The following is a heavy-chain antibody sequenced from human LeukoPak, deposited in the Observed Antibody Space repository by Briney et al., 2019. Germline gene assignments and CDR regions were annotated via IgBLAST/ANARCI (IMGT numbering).Heavy chain of an antibody. J-gene: IGHJ4*02. Sequence: SETLSLTCAVYGGSFSSYYWGWIRQPPGKGLEWIGEINHSGSTNYNPSLKSRVTISVDTSKNQFSLKLSSVTAADTAVYYCARGVRQQLVLRDSSLLDYWGQGTLVTVSS. CDR2: INHSGST. D-gene: IGHD6-13*01. CDR3: ARGVRQQLVLRDSSLLDY. V-gene: IGHV4-34*01. CDR1: GGSFSSYY.